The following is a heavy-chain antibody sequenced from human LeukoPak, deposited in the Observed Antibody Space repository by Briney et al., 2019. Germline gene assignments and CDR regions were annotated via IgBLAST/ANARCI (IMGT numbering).Heavy chain of an antibody. CDR2: IRGDGGST. V-gene: IGHV3-43*02. Sequence: GRCLRLSCAASGFTFDDYAMHWVRQAPGKGLEWVSLIRGDGGSTYYADSVKGRFTISRDNSKNSLYLQMNSLRTEDTALYYCAKTPSATDSSGWRYYYDGMDVWGQGTTVTVSS. J-gene: IGHJ6*02. CDR1: GFTFDDYA. CDR3: AKTPSATDSSGWRYYYDGMDV. D-gene: IGHD6-19*01.